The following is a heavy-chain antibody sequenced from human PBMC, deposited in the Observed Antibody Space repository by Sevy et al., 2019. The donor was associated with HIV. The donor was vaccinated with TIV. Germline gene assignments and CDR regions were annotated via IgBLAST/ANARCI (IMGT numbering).Heavy chain of an antibody. D-gene: IGHD3-10*01. Sequence: GGSLRLSCAASGFTFSSYAMHWVRQAPGKGLEWVAVISYDGSNKYYADSVKGRFTISRDNSKNTLYLQMNSLRAEETAVYYCARAMWFGELSPPAFDIWGQGTMVTVSS. CDR3: ARAMWFGELSPPAFDI. CDR1: GFTFSSYA. V-gene: IGHV3-30-3*01. J-gene: IGHJ3*02. CDR2: ISYDGSNK.